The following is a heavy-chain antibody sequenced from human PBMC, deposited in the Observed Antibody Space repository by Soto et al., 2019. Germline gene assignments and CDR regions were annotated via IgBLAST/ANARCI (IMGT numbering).Heavy chain of an antibody. D-gene: IGHD6-19*01. V-gene: IGHV4-34*01. Sequence: PSETLSLTCAVYGGSFSGYYWSWIRQPPGKGLEWIGEINHSGSTNYNPSLKSRVTISVDTSKNQFSLKLSSVTAADTAVYYCARGRGQWLVLNWFDPWGQGTLVTVSS. CDR1: GGSFSGYY. J-gene: IGHJ5*02. CDR3: ARGRGQWLVLNWFDP. CDR2: INHSGST.